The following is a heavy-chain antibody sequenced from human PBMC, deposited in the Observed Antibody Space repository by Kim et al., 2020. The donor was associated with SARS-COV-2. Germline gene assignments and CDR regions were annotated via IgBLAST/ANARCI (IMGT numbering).Heavy chain of an antibody. CDR1: GFTFSSYG. CDR3: AKGDTAMDFYYYYGMDV. D-gene: IGHD5-18*01. J-gene: IGHJ6*02. V-gene: IGHV3-30*18. Sequence: GGSLRLSCAASGFTFSSYGMHWVRQAPGKGLEWVAVISYDGSNKYYADSVKGRFTISRDNSKNTLYLQMNSLRAEDTAVYYCAKGDTAMDFYYYYGMDVWGQGPTVTVSS. CDR2: ISYDGSNK.